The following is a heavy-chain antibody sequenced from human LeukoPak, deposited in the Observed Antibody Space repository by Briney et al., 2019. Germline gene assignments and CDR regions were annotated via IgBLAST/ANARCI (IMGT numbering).Heavy chain of an antibody. CDR3: ARVDIAVDFDY. D-gene: IGHD6-19*01. CDR2: INPNSGGT. J-gene: IGHJ4*02. CDR1: GGTFSSYA. Sequence: ASVKVSCKASGGTFSSYAISWVRQAPGQGLEWMGWINPNSGGTNYAQKFQGRVTMTRDTSISTAYMELSRLRSDDTAVYYCARVDIAVDFDYWGQGTLVTVSS. V-gene: IGHV1-2*02.